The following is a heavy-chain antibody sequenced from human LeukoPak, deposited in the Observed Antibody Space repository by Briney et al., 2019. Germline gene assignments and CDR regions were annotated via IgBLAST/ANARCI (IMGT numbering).Heavy chain of an antibody. D-gene: IGHD2-2*01. CDR1: GYSFTSYW. V-gene: IGHV5-51*01. CDR2: IYPGDSDT. J-gene: IGHJ3*02. CDR3: ARVCSNTSCWGAFDI. Sequence: GESLKISCKGSGYSFTSYWIGWVRQMPGKGLEWMGIIYPGDSDTRYSPSFQGQVTISADKSISTAYLQMNSLRAEDTAVYYCARVCSNTSCWGAFDIWGQGTMVTVSS.